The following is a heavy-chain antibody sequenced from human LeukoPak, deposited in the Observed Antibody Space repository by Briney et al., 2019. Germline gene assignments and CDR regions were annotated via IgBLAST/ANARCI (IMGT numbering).Heavy chain of an antibody. CDR1: GFTFSSYA. CDR3: AKDPLGPRYCSGTSCSNWFDP. Sequence: QPGGSLRLSCAASGFTFSSYAMSWVRQAPGKGLEWVSALSGSGTFTYYADSVKGRFTISRDNSKNTLYLQLNSLRAEDTAVYYCAKDPLGPRYCSGTSCSNWFDPWGQGTLVTVPS. CDR2: LSGSGTFT. J-gene: IGHJ5*02. D-gene: IGHD2-2*01. V-gene: IGHV3-23*01.